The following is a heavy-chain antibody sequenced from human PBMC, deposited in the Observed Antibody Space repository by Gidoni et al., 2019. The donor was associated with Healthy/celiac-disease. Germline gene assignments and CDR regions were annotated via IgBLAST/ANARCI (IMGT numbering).Heavy chain of an antibody. CDR2: INPNSGGT. J-gene: IGHJ5*02. V-gene: IGHV1-2*04. CDR1: GSTFTGYY. CDR3: ARGGLTGTTRYWFDP. Sequence: QVQLVQSGAEVKKPGASVKVSCMASGSTFTGYYMHWVRQAPGQGLVWMGWINPNSGGTNYAQKFQGWVTMTRDTSISTAYMELSRLRSDDTAVYYCARGGLTGTTRYWFDPWGQGTLVTVSS. D-gene: IGHD1-7*01.